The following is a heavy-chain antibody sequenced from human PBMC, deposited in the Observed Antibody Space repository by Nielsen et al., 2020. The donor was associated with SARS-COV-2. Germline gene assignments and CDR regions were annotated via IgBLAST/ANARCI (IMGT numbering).Heavy chain of an antibody. J-gene: IGHJ6*02. V-gene: IGHV4-59*01. CDR2: IYYSGST. D-gene: IGHD3-3*01. Sequence: GSLRLSCAVYGGSFSDYYWTWIRQPPGKGLEWIGYIYYSGSTNYNPSLKSRVTISVDTSKNQFSLKLSSVTAADTAVYYCATGPRDYDFWSGYYNYGMDVWGQGTTVTVSS. CDR3: ATGPRDYDFWSGYYNYGMDV. CDR1: GGSFSDYY.